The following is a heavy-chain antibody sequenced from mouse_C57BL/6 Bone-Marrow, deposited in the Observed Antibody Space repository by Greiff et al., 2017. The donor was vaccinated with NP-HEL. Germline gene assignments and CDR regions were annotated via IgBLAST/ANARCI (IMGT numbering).Heavy chain of an antibody. CDR2: IYPRSGNT. V-gene: IGHV1-81*01. J-gene: IGHJ1*03. Sequence: QVQLQQSGAELARPGASVKLSCKASGYTFTSYGISWVKQRTGQGLEWIGEIYPRSGNTYYNEKFKGKATLTADKSSSTAYMELRSLTSEDSAVYFCANYYGTLCGVWGTGTTVTVSS. D-gene: IGHD1-1*01. CDR3: ANYYGTLCGV. CDR1: GYTFTSYG.